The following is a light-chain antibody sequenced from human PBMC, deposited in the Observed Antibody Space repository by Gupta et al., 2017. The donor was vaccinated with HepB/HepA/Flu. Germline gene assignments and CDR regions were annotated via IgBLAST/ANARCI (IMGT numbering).Light chain of an antibody. CDR1: QSITNY. J-gene: IGKJ5*01. V-gene: IGKV1-39*01. CDR3: QQCLATPIT. CDR2: STS. Sequence: IKLTQSPSSLSASVGDKVTITCRTSQSITNYLNWYQHKPGKAPKLLIYSTSTLQNEVPSRFSGSGSGTEFTLTISSLQPEDFATYYCQQCLATPITFGQGTQLELK.